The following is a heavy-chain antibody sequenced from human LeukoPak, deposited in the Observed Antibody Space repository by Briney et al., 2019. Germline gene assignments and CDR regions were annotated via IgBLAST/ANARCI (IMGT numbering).Heavy chain of an antibody. D-gene: IGHD3-9*01. CDR1: GYTFTGYY. J-gene: IGHJ1*01. Sequence: ASVKVSCEASGYTFTGYYMHWVRQAPGQGLEWMGWINPNSGGTNYAQKFQGRVTMTRDTSISTAYMELSRLRSDDTAVYYCARMMTYYDILTGYYPLEYFQHWGQGTLVTVSS. CDR2: INPNSGGT. CDR3: ARMMTYYDILTGYYPLEYFQH. V-gene: IGHV1-2*02.